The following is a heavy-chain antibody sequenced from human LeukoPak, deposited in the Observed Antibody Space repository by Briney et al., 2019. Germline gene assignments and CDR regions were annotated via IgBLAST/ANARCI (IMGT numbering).Heavy chain of an antibody. V-gene: IGHV3-30*02. CDR2: IRYDGSNK. D-gene: IGHD1-26*01. CDR1: GFTFSSYS. CDR3: AKGDKWELRNWFDP. J-gene: IGHJ5*02. Sequence: GGSLRLSCAASGFTFSSYSMNWVRQAPGKGLEWVAFIRYDGSNKYYADSVKGRFTISRDNSKNTLYLQMNSLRAEDTAVYYCAKGDKWELRNWFDPWGQGTLVTVSS.